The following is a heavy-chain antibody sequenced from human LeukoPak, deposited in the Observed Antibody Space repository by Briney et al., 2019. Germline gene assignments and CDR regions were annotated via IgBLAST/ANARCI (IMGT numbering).Heavy chain of an antibody. D-gene: IGHD6-6*01. V-gene: IGHV1-46*01. CDR1: GYSFTNYY. CDR2: INPGGGST. J-gene: IGHJ2*01. CDR3: VRGASSIAALNPFWYFDL. Sequence: GASVKVSCKASGYSFTNYYLHWVRRAPGQGFEWMGIINPGGGSTTYAQKFQGRVTMTRDTSTNTVYMELSSLRSEDTAVFYCVRGASSIAALNPFWYFDLWGRGTLVTVSS.